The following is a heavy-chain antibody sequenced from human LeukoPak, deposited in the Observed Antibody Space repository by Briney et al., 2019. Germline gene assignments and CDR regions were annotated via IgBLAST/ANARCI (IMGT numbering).Heavy chain of an antibody. CDR1: GYTFTGYY. CDR2: INPNSGGT. CDR3: ARVGAGLEYDY. D-gene: IGHD1-1*01. J-gene: IGHJ4*02. V-gene: IGHV1-2*06. Sequence: ASVKVSRKASGYTFTGYYMHWVRQAPGQGLEWMGRINPNSGGTNYAQEFQGRVTMTRDTSISTAYMELSRLRSDDTAVYYCARVGAGLEYDYWGQGTLVTVSS.